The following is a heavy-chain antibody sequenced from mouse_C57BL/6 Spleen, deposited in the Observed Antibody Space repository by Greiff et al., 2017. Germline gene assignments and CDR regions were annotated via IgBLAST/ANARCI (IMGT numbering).Heavy chain of an antibody. Sequence: QVQLQQPGAELVKPGASVKLSCKASGYTFTSYWMHWVKQRPGQGLEWIGMIHPNSGGTNYNEKFKSKATLTVDKSSSTAYMQLSSLTSEDSAVXDCARERLRSNYYAMDYWGQGTSVTVSS. CDR1: GYTFTSYW. J-gene: IGHJ4*01. D-gene: IGHD1-1*01. CDR3: ARERLRSNYYAMDY. CDR2: IHPNSGGT. V-gene: IGHV1-64*01.